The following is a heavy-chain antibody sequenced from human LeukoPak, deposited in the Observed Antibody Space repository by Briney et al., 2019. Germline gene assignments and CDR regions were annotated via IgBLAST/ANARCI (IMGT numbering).Heavy chain of an antibody. CDR1: GFTFSDYY. J-gene: IGHJ6*03. D-gene: IGHD3-3*01. CDR2: ISSSGSTI. CDR3: ARERFWSGYSYYYYYMDV. Sequence: GGSLRLSCAASGFTFSDYYMSWIRQAPGKGLEWVSYISSSGSTIYYADSVKGRFTISRDNAKNSLYLQMNSLRAEDTAVYYCARERFWSGYSYYYYYMDVWGKGTTVTVSS. V-gene: IGHV3-11*04.